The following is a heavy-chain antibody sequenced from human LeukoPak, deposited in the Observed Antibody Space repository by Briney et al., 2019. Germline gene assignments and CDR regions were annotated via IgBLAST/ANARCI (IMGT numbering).Heavy chain of an antibody. Sequence: GGSLRLSCAASGFTFSSYAMHWVRQAPGKGLEWVAVISYDGSNKYYADSVKGRFTISRDNSKNTLYLQMNSLRPEDTAVYYCARDFGPQPLSNIDYWGQGTLVTVSS. CDR2: ISYDGSNK. CDR3: ARDFGPQPLSNIDY. J-gene: IGHJ4*02. V-gene: IGHV3-30*04. D-gene: IGHD2/OR15-2a*01. CDR1: GFTFSSYA.